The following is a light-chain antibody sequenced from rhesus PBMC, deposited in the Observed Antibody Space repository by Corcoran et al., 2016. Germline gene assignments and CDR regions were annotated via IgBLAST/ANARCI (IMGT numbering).Light chain of an antibody. J-gene: IGKJ4*01. CDR3: QQYNNSPLT. CDR1: QGINNY. CDR2: YAS. V-gene: IGKV1-66*01. Sequence: DIQMTQSPSSLSASVGDRVTITCRASQGINNYLSWYQQKPGKAPKPLIYYASRLETGIPSRFSGSRSGTDYTLTISSLQPEDIATYYCQQYNNSPLTFGGGTKVELK.